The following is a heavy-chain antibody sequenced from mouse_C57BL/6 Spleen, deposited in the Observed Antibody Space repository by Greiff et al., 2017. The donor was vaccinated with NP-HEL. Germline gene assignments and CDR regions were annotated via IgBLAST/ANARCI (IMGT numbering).Heavy chain of an antibody. CDR1: GFTFSDYG. CDR3: ARKEIYDGFMYYFDY. D-gene: IGHD2-3*01. Sequence: EVMLVESGGGLVKPGGSLKLSCAASGFTFSDYGMHWVRQAPEKGLEWVAYISSGSSTIYYADTVKGRFTISRENAKNTLFLQMTSLRSEYTAMYYCARKEIYDGFMYYFDYWGQGTTLTVSS. J-gene: IGHJ2*01. CDR2: ISSGSSTI. V-gene: IGHV5-17*01.